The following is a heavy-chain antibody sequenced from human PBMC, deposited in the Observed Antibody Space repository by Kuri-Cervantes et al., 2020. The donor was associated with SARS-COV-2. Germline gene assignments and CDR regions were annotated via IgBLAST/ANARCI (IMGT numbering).Heavy chain of an antibody. CDR2: ISPYNGNT. D-gene: IGHD4-23*01. V-gene: IGHV1-18*01. Sequence: ASVKVSCKASGYTFTSYGISWVRQAPGQGLEWMGSISPYNGNTNYAQIVQGRVTMTTDTSTNTAYMELWSLRSFDTAVYYCARSHTLYGGNSSPWDYWGQGTLVTVSS. CDR1: GYTFTSYG. CDR3: ARSHTLYGGNSSPWDY. J-gene: IGHJ4*01.